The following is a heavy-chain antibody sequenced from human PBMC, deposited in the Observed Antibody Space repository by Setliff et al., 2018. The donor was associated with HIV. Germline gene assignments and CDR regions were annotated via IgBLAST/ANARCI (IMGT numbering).Heavy chain of an antibody. Sequence: GGSLRLSCAASGFAFSDFWMHWVRRAPGKGLEWVASISPDGNRNYCVGSVKGRFTASRDNAKSSLYLQMNSLRAEDTAVYYCARVLLRTNPVYGVASNLFDPWGQGTLVTVSS. CDR3: ARVLLRTNPVYGVASNLFDP. V-gene: IGHV3-7*03. D-gene: IGHD2-8*01. CDR1: GFAFSDFW. J-gene: IGHJ5*02. CDR2: ISPDGNRN.